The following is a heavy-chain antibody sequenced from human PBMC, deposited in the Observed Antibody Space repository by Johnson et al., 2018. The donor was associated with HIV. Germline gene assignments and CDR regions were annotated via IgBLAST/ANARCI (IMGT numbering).Heavy chain of an antibody. CDR3: ANRWFSGAFDI. D-gene: IGHD3-10*01. CDR1: GFTFDEYA. CDR2: ISWNSGST. Sequence: VQLVESGGGLVQPGRSLRLSCAASGFTFDEYAMHWVRQAPGKGLEWVSGISWNSGSTYYADSVKGRFTISRDNSKNTLYLQMNSLRAEDTAVYYCANRWFSGAFDIWGQGTMVTVSS. V-gene: IGHV3-9*01. J-gene: IGHJ3*02.